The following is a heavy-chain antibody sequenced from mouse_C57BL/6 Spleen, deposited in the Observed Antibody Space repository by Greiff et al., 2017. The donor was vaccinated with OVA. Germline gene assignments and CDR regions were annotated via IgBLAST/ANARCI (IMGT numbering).Heavy chain of an antibody. CDR1: GYAFSSSW. D-gene: IGHD2-3*01. Sequence: VQLVESGPELVKPGASVKISCKASGYAFSSSWMNWVKQRPGKGLEWIGRIYPGDGDTNYNGKFKGKATLTADKSSSTAYMQLSSLTSEDSAVYFCARKDGYGYFDVWGTGTTVTVSS. CDR2: IYPGDGDT. V-gene: IGHV1-82*01. CDR3: ARKDGYGYFDV. J-gene: IGHJ1*03.